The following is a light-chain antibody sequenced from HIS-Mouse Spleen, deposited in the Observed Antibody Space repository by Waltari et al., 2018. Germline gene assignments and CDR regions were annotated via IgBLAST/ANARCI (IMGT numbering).Light chain of an antibody. CDR2: DAS. CDR1: QSVSSY. Sequence: EIVLTQSPATLSLSPGERATLSCRASQSVSSYLAWYQQKPGQAPRLLIYDASNRATGIPARFSGSGSWTDFTLTISSLEPEDFAVYYGQQRSNWPWTFGQGTKVEIK. J-gene: IGKJ1*01. CDR3: QQRSNWPWT. V-gene: IGKV3-11*01.